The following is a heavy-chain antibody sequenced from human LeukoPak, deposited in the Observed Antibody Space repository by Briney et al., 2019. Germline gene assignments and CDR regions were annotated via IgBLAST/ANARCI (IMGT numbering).Heavy chain of an antibody. D-gene: IGHD2-15*01. V-gene: IGHV1-46*01. CDR2: INPSGGST. J-gene: IGHJ3*02. Sequence: ASVKVSCKASGYTFTSYYMHWVRQAPGQGLEWMGIINPSGGSTSYAQKFQGRVTMTEDTSTDTAYMELRSLRSDDTAVYYCAKPQHIVVVGDAFDIWGQGTMVTVSS. CDR1: GYTFTSYY. CDR3: AKPQHIVVVGDAFDI.